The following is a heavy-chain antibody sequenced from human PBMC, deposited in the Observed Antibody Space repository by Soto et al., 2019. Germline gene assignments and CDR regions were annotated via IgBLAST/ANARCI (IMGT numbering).Heavy chain of an antibody. CDR2: ISAHNGET. V-gene: IGHV1-18*04. CDR3: ATEPIYYNDGSGYYPLGH. CDR1: GYSFATYG. J-gene: IGHJ4*02. D-gene: IGHD3-22*01. Sequence: QVQLVQSGAEVKKPGASVKVSCKASGYSFATYGFSWVRQAPGQGLECVGWISAHNGETHYSQKFQGRVTLTTDTSTNPGYMELTSLTSDETAVYFCATEPIYYNDGSGYYPLGHWGQGALVTASS.